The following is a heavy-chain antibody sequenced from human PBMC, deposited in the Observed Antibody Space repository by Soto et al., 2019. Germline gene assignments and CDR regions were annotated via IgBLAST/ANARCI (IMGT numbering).Heavy chain of an antibody. Sequence: SETLSLTCFVSAGSISSDGYYWGWIRQHPGRGLEWIGYIYHTGSAYYNPSLKSRTTISVDTSRDEFSLKLNSVTAADTAVYYCARGIFGVVITFFGGHDFWGQGMLVPVSS. V-gene: IGHV4-31*03. CDR2: IYHTGSA. CDR3: ARGIFGVVITFFGGHDF. J-gene: IGHJ4*02. D-gene: IGHD3-3*01. CDR1: AGSISSDGYY.